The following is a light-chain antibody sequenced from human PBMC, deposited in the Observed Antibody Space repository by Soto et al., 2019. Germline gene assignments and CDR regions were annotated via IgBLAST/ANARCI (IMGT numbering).Light chain of an antibody. V-gene: IGKV3-15*01. CDR2: GAS. CDR1: QSITTN. Sequence: EVVMTQSPASLSVSPGERATLSCRASQSITTNLAWYQQRPGQAPRLLIYGASNRATGIPARFSGSRSGTEFTLTISRLEPEDFAVYYCHQYDNSPLTFGGGTKVEIK. J-gene: IGKJ4*01. CDR3: HQYDNSPLT.